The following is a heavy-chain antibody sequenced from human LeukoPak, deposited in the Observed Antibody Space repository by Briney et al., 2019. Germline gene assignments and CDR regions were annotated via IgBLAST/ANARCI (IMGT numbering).Heavy chain of an antibody. CDR2: IIPIFGTA. J-gene: IGHJ4*02. Sequence: ASVKVSCNASGGTFSIYAISWVRQAPGQGLECMGGIIPIFGTANYAQKFQGRVTITADKSTSTAYMELSSLRSEDTAVYYCARVYSGSYYYFDYWGQGTLVTVSS. D-gene: IGHD1-26*01. CDR1: GGTFSIYA. V-gene: IGHV1-69*06. CDR3: ARVYSGSYYYFDY.